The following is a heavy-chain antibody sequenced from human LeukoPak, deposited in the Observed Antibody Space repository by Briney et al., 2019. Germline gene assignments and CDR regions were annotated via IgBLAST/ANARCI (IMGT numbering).Heavy chain of an antibody. J-gene: IGHJ2*01. CDR1: GYTFTGYY. D-gene: IGHD7-27*01. V-gene: IGHV1-2*02. CDR2: INPNSGGT. Sequence: ASVKVSCKASGYTFTGYYMHWVRQAPGQGLEWMGWINPNSGGTNYAQKFQGRVTMTRDTSISTAYMELSRLRSDDTAVYYCARPLRANWGLDFDLWGRGTLVTVSS. CDR3: ARPLRANWGLDFDL.